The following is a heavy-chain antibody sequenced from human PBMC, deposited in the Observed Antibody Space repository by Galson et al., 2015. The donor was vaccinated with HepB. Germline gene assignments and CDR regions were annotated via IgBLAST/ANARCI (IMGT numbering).Heavy chain of an antibody. D-gene: IGHD3-22*01. CDR3: ARIRGGYYYDSSGYYSEHAFDI. Sequence: PALVKPTQTLTLTCTFSGFSLSTSGMCVSWIRQPPGKALEWLARIDWDDDKYYSTSLKTRLTISKDTSKNQVVLTMTNMDPVDTATYYCARIRGGYYYDSSGYYSEHAFDIWGQGTMVTVSS. V-gene: IGHV2-70*11. CDR1: GFSLSTSGMC. CDR2: IDWDDDK. J-gene: IGHJ3*02.